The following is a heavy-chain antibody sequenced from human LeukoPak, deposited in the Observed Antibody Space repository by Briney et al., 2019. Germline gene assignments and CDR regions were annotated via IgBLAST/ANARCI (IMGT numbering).Heavy chain of an antibody. J-gene: IGHJ3*01. Sequence: GGSLRLSRVASDFTFATYAMTWVRLTPGKGLEWVSSIGGSGSYTIYADSVRGRFTVYRDNSKNTLYLQMNSLRAEDTAVYYCGRDPNGDYVGAFEFWGQGTLVSVSS. D-gene: IGHD4-17*01. V-gene: IGHV3-23*01. CDR1: DFTFATYA. CDR2: IGGSGSYT. CDR3: GRDPNGDYVGAFEF.